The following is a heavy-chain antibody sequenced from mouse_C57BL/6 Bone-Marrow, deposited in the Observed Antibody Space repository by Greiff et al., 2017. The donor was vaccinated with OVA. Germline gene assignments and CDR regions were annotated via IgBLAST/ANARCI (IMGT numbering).Heavy chain of an antibody. D-gene: IGHD2-3*01. Sequence: VQLQQSGAELVRPGASVKLSCTAPGFNIKDYYMHWVKQRPEQGLEWIGRIDPEDGDTEYAPKFQGKATMTADTSSNTAYLQLSSLTSEDTAVYYCTIDGYYEGAMDYWGQGTSVTVSS. CDR3: TIDGYYEGAMDY. CDR1: GFNIKDYY. V-gene: IGHV14-1*01. J-gene: IGHJ4*01. CDR2: IDPEDGDT.